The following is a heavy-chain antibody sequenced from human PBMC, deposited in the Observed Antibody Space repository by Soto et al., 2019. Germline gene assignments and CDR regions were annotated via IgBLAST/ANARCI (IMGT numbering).Heavy chain of an antibody. CDR1: GDSVPSNSAA. V-gene: IGHV6-1*01. CDR2: TYYRSKWYN. Sequence: PSQTLSLTCAISGDSVPSNSAAWNWIRQSPSRGLEWLGRTYYRSKWYNDYAVSVKSRITINPDTSKNQFSLQLNSVTPEDTAVYYCARDHGCSCGSCYLECRLAFEFWGKGTMVPVSS. CDR3: ARDHGCSCGSCYLECRLAFEF. J-gene: IGHJ3*01. D-gene: IGHD2-15*01.